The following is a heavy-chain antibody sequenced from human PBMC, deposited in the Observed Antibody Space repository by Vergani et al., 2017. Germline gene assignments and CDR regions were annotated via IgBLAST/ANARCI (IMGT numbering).Heavy chain of an antibody. CDR3: ARDDIVVVPAATGLGSGYFQH. CDR2: IIPIFGTA. Sequence: QVQLVQSGAEVKKPGSSVKVSCKASGGTFSSYAISWVRQAPGQGLEWMGRIIPIFGTANYAQKFQRRVTITADKSTSTAYMELSSLRSEDTAVYYCARDDIVVVPAATGLGSGYFQHWGQGTLVTVSS. J-gene: IGHJ1*01. CDR1: GGTFSSYA. D-gene: IGHD2-2*01. V-gene: IGHV1-69*14.